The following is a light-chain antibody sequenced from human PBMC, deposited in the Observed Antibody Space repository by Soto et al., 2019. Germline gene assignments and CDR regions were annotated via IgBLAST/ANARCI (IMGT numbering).Light chain of an antibody. Sequence: EIVLTQSPGTLSLSPGQRATLSCRASQRLSASDIAWYQQKPGQAPKFLIYGVSSRATGIPDRFSGSGSGTEFTLTISGLQSEDFAVYYCQQRHNWPLTFGGGTKVDIK. CDR2: GVS. CDR3: QQRHNWPLT. J-gene: IGKJ4*01. V-gene: IGKV3D-20*02. CDR1: QRLSASD.